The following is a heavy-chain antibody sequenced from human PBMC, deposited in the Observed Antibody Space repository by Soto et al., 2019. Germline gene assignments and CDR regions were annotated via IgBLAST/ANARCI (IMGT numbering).Heavy chain of an antibody. D-gene: IGHD1-26*01. CDR2: ISHDGSKK. J-gene: IGHJ3*01. V-gene: IGHV3-30*03. CDR1: RLTFNIYD. CDR3: AIIHSGSFGFDV. Sequence: QMHLVESGGGVVQPGRSLRLSCAASRLTFNIYDIYWVRQAPGKGLEWVALISHDGSKKYYAESVKGRFTISRDNSKNTLYLQMNSLRGDDTAVYHCAIIHSGSFGFDVWGQGTVVTLSS.